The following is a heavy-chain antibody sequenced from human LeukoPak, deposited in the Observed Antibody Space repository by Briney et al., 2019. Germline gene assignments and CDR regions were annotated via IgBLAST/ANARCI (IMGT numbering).Heavy chain of an antibody. V-gene: IGHV4-39*01. CDR1: GGSISSGGYY. Sequence: TPSETLSLTCTVSGGSISSGGYYWSWIRQHPGKGLEWIGSIYYSGSTYYNPSLKSRVTISVDTSKNQFSLKLSSVTAADTAVYYCARQILYCSSTSCLNWFDPWGQGTLVTVSS. J-gene: IGHJ5*02. D-gene: IGHD2-2*01. CDR3: ARQILYCSSTSCLNWFDP. CDR2: IYYSGST.